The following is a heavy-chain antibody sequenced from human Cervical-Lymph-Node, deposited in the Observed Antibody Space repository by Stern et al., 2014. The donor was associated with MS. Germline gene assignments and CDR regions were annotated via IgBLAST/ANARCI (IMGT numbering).Heavy chain of an antibody. V-gene: IGHV2-5*02. CDR1: GFSLSTSGVG. Sequence: QVTLKESGPTLVKPTQTLTLTCNCSGFSLSTSGVGVVCIRQPPGKALEWLALIYWDDDKRYTPSLKSRLTITKDTSKNRVVLTMTNVDPVDTATYYCAHRNIMTAVTIFDYWGQGTLVTVSS. D-gene: IGHD4-17*01. CDR3: AHRNIMTAVTIFDY. J-gene: IGHJ4*02. CDR2: IYWDDDK.